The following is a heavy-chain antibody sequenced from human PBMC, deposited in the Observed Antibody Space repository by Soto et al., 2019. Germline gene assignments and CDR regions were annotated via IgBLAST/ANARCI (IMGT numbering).Heavy chain of an antibody. D-gene: IGHD6-6*01. CDR2: ISYDGSNK. Sequence: PGGSLRLSCAASGFTFSSYAMHWVRQAPGKGLEWVAVISYDGSNKYYADSVKGRFTISRDNSKNTLYLQMNSLRAEDTAVYYCARVSPSIAARTFTNYPVGYWGQGTLVTVSS. V-gene: IGHV3-30-3*01. CDR3: ARVSPSIAARTFTNYPVGY. J-gene: IGHJ4*02. CDR1: GFTFSSYA.